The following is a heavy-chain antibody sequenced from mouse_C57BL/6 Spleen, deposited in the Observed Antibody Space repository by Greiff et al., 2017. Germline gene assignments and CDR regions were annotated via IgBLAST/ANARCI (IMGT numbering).Heavy chain of an antibody. V-gene: IGHV5-16*01. CDR2: INYDGSST. D-gene: IGHD1-1*01. Sequence: DVQLVESEGGLVQPGSSMKLSCTASGFTFSDYYMAWVRQVPEKGLEWVANINYDGSSTYYLDSLKSRFIISRDNAKNILYLQMSSLKSEDTATYYCAREDYYGNFAYWGQGTLVTVSA. CDR1: GFTFSDYY. J-gene: IGHJ3*01. CDR3: AREDYYGNFAY.